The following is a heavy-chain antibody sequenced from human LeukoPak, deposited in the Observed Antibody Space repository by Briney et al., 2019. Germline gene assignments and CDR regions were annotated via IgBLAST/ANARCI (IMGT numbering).Heavy chain of an antibody. J-gene: IGHJ4*02. D-gene: IGHD3-22*01. CDR1: GFTFSSYG. V-gene: IGHV3-23*01. Sequence: PGGSLRLSCAASGFTFSSYGMHWVRQAPGKGLEWVSGISGSGDNTYYADSVKGRFTISRDNSKNTLYVQVNSLGTEDTAAYYCAKGSYYDSSGSFYFDYWGQGILVTVSS. CDR2: ISGSGDNT. CDR3: AKGSYYDSSGSFYFDY.